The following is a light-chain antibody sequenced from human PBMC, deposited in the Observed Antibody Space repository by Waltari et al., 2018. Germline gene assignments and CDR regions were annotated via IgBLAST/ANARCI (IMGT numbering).Light chain of an antibody. Sequence: IMLTQSPGTLSLSPGERATLSCRASQSISRYLAWYQQKPGQAPRHLIYGASTRATGIPDRFSGSGSGTDFSLTISGLEPEDSAVYYCQHHFRLPATFGQGTKVEIK. CDR1: QSISRY. J-gene: IGKJ1*01. CDR2: GAS. CDR3: QHHFRLPAT. V-gene: IGKV3-20*01.